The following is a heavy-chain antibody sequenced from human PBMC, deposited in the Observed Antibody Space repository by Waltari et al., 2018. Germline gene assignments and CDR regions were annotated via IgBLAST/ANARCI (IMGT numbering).Heavy chain of an antibody. J-gene: IGHJ4*02. CDR3: TTFPSRWFGELDF. Sequence: EVQLVESGGGLVKPGGSLRLSCAASGFTFSNAWMSWVRQAPGKGLEWVGRIKSKTEGGTTDYAAPVKGRFTISRDDSKNTVYLQMNSLKTEDTAVYYCTTFPSRWFGELDFWGQGTLVTVSS. CDR1: GFTFSNAW. V-gene: IGHV3-15*01. CDR2: IKSKTEGGTT. D-gene: IGHD3-10*01.